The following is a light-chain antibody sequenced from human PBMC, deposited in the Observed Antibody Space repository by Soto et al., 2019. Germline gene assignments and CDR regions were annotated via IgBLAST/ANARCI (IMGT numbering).Light chain of an antibody. CDR2: DAS. CDR1: QSISSW. J-gene: IGKJ5*01. CDR3: QQYNSCPPRT. V-gene: IGKV1-5*01. Sequence: DIQMTQSPSTLSASVGDRVTITCRASQSISSWLAWYQQKPGKAPKLLIYDASSLESEVPSRFSVSGSWTEFTFAITSLQPDDVATYYYQQYNSCPPRTIGQGTRLEIK.